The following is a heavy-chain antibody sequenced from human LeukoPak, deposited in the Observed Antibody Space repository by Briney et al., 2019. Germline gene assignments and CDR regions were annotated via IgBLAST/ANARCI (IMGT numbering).Heavy chain of an antibody. J-gene: IGHJ4*02. CDR1: GYAFTGYY. CDR2: INPNSGGT. V-gene: IGHV1-2*02. Sequence: GASVKVSCKASGYAFTGYYMHWVRQAPGQGLEWMGWINPNSGGTNYAQKFQGRVTMTRDTSISTAYMELSRLRSDDTAVYYCARDTEAYALFDYWGQGTLVTVSS. CDR3: ARDTEAYALFDY. D-gene: IGHD4-17*01.